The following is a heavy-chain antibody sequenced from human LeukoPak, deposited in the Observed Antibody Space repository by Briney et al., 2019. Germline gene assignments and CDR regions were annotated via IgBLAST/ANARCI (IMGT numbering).Heavy chain of an antibody. CDR3: ARVQNPPWKSVWSDSYMDV. CDR2: IIPIFGTA. V-gene: IGHV1-69*05. Sequence: SVKVSCKASGGTFSSYAISWVRQAPGQGLEWMGGIIPIFGTANYAQKFQGRVTITTDESTSTAYMELSSLRSEDTAVYYCARVQNPPWKSVWSDSYMDVWGKGTTVTASS. J-gene: IGHJ6*03. CDR1: GGTFSSYA. D-gene: IGHD3-3*01.